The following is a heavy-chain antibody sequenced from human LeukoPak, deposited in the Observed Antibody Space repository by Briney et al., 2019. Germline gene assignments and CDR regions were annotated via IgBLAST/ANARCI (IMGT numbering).Heavy chain of an antibody. CDR1: GFTFSNYE. V-gene: IGHV3-48*03. Sequence: SGGSLRLSCAASGFTFSNYEMNWVRQAPGKGLEWISYISSNGRTTYYADSVRGRFAISRDNTKESVYLQMNSLGVEDTAVYYCAIMTFPLEDWGQGTLVTVSS. CDR3: AIMTFPLED. D-gene: IGHD2-8*01. J-gene: IGHJ4*02. CDR2: ISSNGRTT.